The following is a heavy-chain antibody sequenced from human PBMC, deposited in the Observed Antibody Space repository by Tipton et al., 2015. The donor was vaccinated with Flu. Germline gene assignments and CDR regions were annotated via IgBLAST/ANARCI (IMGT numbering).Heavy chain of an antibody. V-gene: IGHV1-69*01. D-gene: IGHD6-13*01. CDR3: ARERAQQLVLDDAFDI. Sequence: QVQLVQSGAEVKKPGSSVKVSCKASGGTFSSYAISWVRQAPGQGLEWMGGIIPIFGTANYAQKFQGRATITADESTSTAYMELSSLRSEDTAVYYCARERAQQLVLDDAFDIWGQGTMVTVSS. CDR1: GGTFSSYA. CDR2: IIPIFGTA. J-gene: IGHJ3*02.